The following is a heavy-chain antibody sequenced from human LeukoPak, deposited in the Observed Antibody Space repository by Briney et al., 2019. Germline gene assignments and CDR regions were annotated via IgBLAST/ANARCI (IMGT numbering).Heavy chain of an antibody. CDR2: IYYRGST. V-gene: IGHV4-30-4*08. CDR1: GGSISSGDYY. D-gene: IGHD3-22*01. Sequence: PSQTLSLTCTVSGGSISSGDYYWSWIRQPPGKGLEWIGYIYYRGSTYYNPSLKSRVTISVDTSKNQFSLKLSSVTAADTAVYYCARGLGSITMIAEAFDYWGQGTLVTVSS. CDR3: ARGLGSITMIAEAFDY. J-gene: IGHJ4*02.